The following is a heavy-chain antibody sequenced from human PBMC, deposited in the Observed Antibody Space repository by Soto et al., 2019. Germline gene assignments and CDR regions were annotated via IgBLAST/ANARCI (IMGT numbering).Heavy chain of an antibody. V-gene: IGHV3-74*01. D-gene: IGHD2-2*01. Sequence: EVQLVESGGGLVQPRGSLRLSCAASGFTFSSYWMHWVRQAPGKGLVWVSRINSDGSSTSYADSVKGRFTISRDNAKNTLYLQMNSLRAEDTAVYYCARDLIHVVVPAAVDPWGQGTLVTVSS. CDR1: GFTFSSYW. CDR2: INSDGSST. CDR3: ARDLIHVVVPAAVDP. J-gene: IGHJ5*02.